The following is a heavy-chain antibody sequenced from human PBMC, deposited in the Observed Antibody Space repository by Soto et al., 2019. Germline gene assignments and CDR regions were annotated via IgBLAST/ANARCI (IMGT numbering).Heavy chain of an antibody. CDR1: GGTFRNYP. CDR2: IFPLTDIP. V-gene: IGHV1-69*02. CDR3: KRGPLVVLNYFES. Sequence: QVQLVQSGTEVKKPGSSVKVSCKASGGTFRNYPINWVRQAPGQGLEWMGSIFPLTDIPDYAQNFQARLTLISHKTTSTDYMESGSLTSDETTVYFYKRGPLVVLNYFESWGQGTLLTVSS. J-gene: IGHJ4*02.